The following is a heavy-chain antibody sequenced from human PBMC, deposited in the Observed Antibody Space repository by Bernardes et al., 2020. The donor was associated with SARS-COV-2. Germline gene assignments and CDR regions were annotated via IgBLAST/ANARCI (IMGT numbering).Heavy chain of an antibody. Sequence: GGSLRLSCAASGFTFSSYAMNWVRQAPGKGLEWVSTISGSVGTTFYADSVKGRFTISRDNSKNTLYLHMSSLRADDTAVYYCAKFLAGSSPHRTGATNYFDCWGQGTLVTVSS. CDR1: GFTFSSYA. CDR2: ISGSVGTT. J-gene: IGHJ4*02. D-gene: IGHD1-26*01. CDR3: AKFLAGSSPHRTGATNYFDC. V-gene: IGHV3-23*01.